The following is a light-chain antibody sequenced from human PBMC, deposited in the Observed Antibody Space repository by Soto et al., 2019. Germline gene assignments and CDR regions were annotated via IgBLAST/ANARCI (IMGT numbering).Light chain of an antibody. V-gene: IGKV3-20*01. CDR2: GAS. CDR1: QSVSSSY. CDR3: QQYGSSPRT. J-gene: IGKJ1*01. Sequence: NVFTPSPGTLSLSPRERATPSSRARQSVSSSYLAWYQQKLGQAPRLLIYGASSRATGIPDRFSGSGSGTDFTLTISRLEPEDFAVYYCQQYGSSPRTFGQGTKVDIK.